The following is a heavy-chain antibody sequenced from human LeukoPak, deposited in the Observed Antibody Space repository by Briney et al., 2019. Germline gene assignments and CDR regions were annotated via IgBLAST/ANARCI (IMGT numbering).Heavy chain of an antibody. V-gene: IGHV3-30-3*02. CDR1: GFTFSSYA. J-gene: IGHJ4*02. CDR2: ISYDGSNK. Sequence: GGSLRLSCAASGFTFSSYAMHWVRQAPGKGLEWVAVISYDGSNKYYADSVKGRFTISRDNSKNTLYLQMNSLRAEDTAVYYCAKCPSGAARRFSDYWGQGTLVTVSS. CDR3: AKCPSGAARRFSDY. D-gene: IGHD6-6*01.